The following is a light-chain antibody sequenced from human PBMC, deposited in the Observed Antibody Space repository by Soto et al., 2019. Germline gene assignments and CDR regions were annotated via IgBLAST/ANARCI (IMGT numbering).Light chain of an antibody. CDR2: GAS. V-gene: IGKV3-15*01. J-gene: IGKJ3*01. CDR1: QSVSSN. CDR3: QQYNNWPFT. Sequence: EIVMTQSPATLSVSPGERATLSCRASQSVSSNLAWYQQKPGQAPRLLIYGASTRATGIPARLSGSGSGTEFTLTSSRLQSEDFAVYYCQQYNNWPFTFGPGTKVDIK.